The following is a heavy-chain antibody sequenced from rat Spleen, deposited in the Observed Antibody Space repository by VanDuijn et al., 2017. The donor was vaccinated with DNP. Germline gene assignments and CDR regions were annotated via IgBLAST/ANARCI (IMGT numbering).Heavy chain of an antibody. D-gene: IGHD1-11*01. CDR3: ARLDYGFDY. CDR2: INTDGGST. CDR1: GFTFSNYW. Sequence: EVQLVESGGGLVQPGRSLQLSCVASGFTFSNYWMYWIRQAPGMGLEWVASINTDGGSTYYPDSVKGRFTISRDNTKNTLYLQMNSLRSEDTATYYCARLDYGFDYWGKGVMVTVSS. V-gene: IGHV5-58*01. J-gene: IGHJ2*01.